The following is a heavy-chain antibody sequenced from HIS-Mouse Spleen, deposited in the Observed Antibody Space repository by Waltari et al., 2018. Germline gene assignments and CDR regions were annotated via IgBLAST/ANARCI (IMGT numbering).Heavy chain of an antibody. CDR3: AREIPYSSSWYDWYFDL. J-gene: IGHJ2*01. D-gene: IGHD6-13*01. CDR2: IYYSGST. Sequence: QLQLQESGPGLVKPSETLSLTCTVSGGSISSSSYYWGWIRRPPGKGLEWIGSIYYSGSTYSNPALKSRFTISVDTSKNQFSLKLSSVTAADTAVYYCAREIPYSSSWYDWYFDLWGRGTLVTVSS. CDR1: GGSISSSSYY. V-gene: IGHV4-39*07.